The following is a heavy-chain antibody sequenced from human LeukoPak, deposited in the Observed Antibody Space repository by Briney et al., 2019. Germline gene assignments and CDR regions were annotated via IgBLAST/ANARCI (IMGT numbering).Heavy chain of an antibody. CDR2: IYYSGST. V-gene: IGHV4-31*03. D-gene: IGHD6-6*01. CDR1: GGSISSGGYY. Sequence: SQTLSLTCTVSGGSISSGGYYWSWIRQHPGKGLEWIGYIYYSGSTYYNPSLKSRVTISVDTSKNQFSLKLSSVTAADTAVYYCARASSDNYYYGMDVWGQGTTVTVSS. J-gene: IGHJ6*02. CDR3: ARASSDNYYYGMDV.